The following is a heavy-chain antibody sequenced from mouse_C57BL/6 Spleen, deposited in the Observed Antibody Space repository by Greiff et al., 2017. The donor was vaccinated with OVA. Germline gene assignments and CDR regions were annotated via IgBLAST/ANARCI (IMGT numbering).Heavy chain of an antibody. CDR3: ARWGGYSNYEAY. V-gene: IGHV1-50*01. Sequence: VQLQQPGAELVKPGASVKLSCKASGYTFTSYWMQWVKQRPGQGLEWIGEIDPSDSYTNYNQKFKGKATLTVDTSSSTAYMQLSSLTSEDSAVYYCARWGGYSNYEAYWGQGTLVTVSA. CDR2: IDPSDSYT. J-gene: IGHJ3*01. D-gene: IGHD2-5*01. CDR1: GYTFTSYW.